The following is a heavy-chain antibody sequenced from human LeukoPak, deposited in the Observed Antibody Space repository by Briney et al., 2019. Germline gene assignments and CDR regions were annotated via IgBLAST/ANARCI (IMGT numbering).Heavy chain of an antibody. D-gene: IGHD3-10*01. J-gene: IGHJ4*02. CDR2: ISYDGSIT. Sequence: SGRSLRLSCAASGFTFRSSGMHWVRQAPGKGLEWVAVISYDGSITEYADSVKGRFTISRDNSKNTVYLEMNSLKPVDTAMYYCAKVAGSGSYMYAFDYWGQGTLVTVSS. CDR3: AKVAGSGSYMYAFDY. CDR1: GFTFRSSG. V-gene: IGHV3-30*18.